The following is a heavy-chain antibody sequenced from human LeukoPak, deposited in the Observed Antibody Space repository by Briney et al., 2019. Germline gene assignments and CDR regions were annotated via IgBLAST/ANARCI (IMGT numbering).Heavy chain of an antibody. V-gene: IGHV4-4*07. J-gene: IGHJ6*03. D-gene: IGHD6-6*01. CDR2: IYTSGST. CDR3: ARDTEYSSSSYYYYYSMDV. CDR1: GGSISSYY. Sequence: SETLSLTCTVSGGSISSYYWSWIRQPAGKGLEWIGRIYTSGSTNYNPSLKSRVTMSVDTSKNQFSLKLSSVTAADTAVYYCARDTEYSSSSYYYYYSMDVWGKGTTVTVSS.